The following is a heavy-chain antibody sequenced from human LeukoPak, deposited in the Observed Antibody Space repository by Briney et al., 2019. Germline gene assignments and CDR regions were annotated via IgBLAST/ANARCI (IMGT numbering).Heavy chain of an antibody. CDR1: GFTFSSYW. CDR3: ASLFVVVPAAIRRDDAFYI. J-gene: IGHJ3*02. V-gene: IGHV3-74*01. CDR2: INSDGSST. D-gene: IGHD2-2*01. Sequence: GGSLRLSCAASGFTFSSYWMHWVRQAPGKGLVWVSRINSDGSSTSYADSVKGRFTISRDNAKNTLYLQMNSLRAEDTAVYYCASLFVVVPAAIRRDDAFYIWGQGTMVTVSS.